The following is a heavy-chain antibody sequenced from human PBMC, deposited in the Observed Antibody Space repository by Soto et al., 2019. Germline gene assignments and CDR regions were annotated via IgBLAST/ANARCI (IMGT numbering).Heavy chain of an antibody. Sequence: QVQLVQSGAEVKKPGASVKVSCKASGYTFTSYGISWVRQAPGQGLEWMGWISAYNGNTNYAQKLQGRVTMTTDTATSTAYMELRSLRSDDTAVYYCAGGIAVAGTVLEWFDPWGQRTLVTVSS. D-gene: IGHD6-19*01. CDR1: GYTFTSYG. CDR2: ISAYNGNT. CDR3: AGGIAVAGTVLEWFDP. J-gene: IGHJ5*02. V-gene: IGHV1-18*01.